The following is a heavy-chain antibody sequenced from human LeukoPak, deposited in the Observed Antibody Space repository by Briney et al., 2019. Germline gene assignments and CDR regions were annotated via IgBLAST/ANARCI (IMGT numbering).Heavy chain of an antibody. D-gene: IGHD2-2*01. CDR1: GGSISSYY. CDR2: IYYSGST. CDR3: ARDGVDQEENAFDI. V-gene: IGHV4-59*01. J-gene: IGHJ3*02. Sequence: SETLSLTCTISGGSISSYYWSWIRQPPGKGLEWIGYIYYSGSTNYSPSLKSRVTISVDTSKNQFSLKLSSVTAADTAVYYCARDGVDQEENAFDIWGQGTMVTVSS.